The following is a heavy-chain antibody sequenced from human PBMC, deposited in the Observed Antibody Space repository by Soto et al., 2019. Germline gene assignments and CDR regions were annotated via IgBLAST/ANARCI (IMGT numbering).Heavy chain of an antibody. Sequence: SETLSLTCTVSGASISGFYWSWIRKSAGKGLEWIGRIYATGTTDYNPSLKSRVMMSVDTSKKQFSLKLRSVTAAGTAVYYCVRDGTKTLRDWFDPWRQRISVTVSS. CDR1: GASISGFY. J-gene: IGHJ5*02. V-gene: IGHV4-4*07. D-gene: IGHD1-1*01. CDR2: IYATGTT. CDR3: VRDGTKTLRDWFDP.